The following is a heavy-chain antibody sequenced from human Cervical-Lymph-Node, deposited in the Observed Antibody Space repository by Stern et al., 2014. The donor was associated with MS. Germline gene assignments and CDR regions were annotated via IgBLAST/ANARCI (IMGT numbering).Heavy chain of an antibody. J-gene: IGHJ4*02. CDR1: GFSLSNARMG. CDR2: IFSNDEK. Sequence: VTLKESGPVLVKPTETLTLTCTVSGFSLSNARMGVSWIRQPTGKALEWLAHIFSNDEKSYSTSLKSRLTISKDTSKSQVVLTMTNMDPVDTATYYCARIRDSSGDFDYWGQGTLVTVSS. CDR3: ARIRDSSGDFDY. V-gene: IGHV2-26*01. D-gene: IGHD6-19*01.